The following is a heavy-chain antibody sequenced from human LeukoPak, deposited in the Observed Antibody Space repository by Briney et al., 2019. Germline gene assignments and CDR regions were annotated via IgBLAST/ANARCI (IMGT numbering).Heavy chain of an antibody. J-gene: IGHJ4*02. CDR3: ARREAAAGTFDY. D-gene: IGHD6-13*01. V-gene: IGHV4-59*08. CDR1: GASISIYY. Sequence: KTSESLSLTCTVSGASISIYYCSWIRQPPGKGLECIGYIYYSGNTNYNPSLKSRVTISVDTSKNQFSLKLSAVTVADTAVYYCARREAAAGTFDYWGQGTLVTVSS. CDR2: IYYSGNT.